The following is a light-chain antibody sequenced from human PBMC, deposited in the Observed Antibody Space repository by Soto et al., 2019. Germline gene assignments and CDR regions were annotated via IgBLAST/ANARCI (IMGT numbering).Light chain of an antibody. V-gene: IGKV3-20*01. J-gene: IGKJ1*01. CDR2: GAT. CDR1: QSVSSN. Sequence: EIVMTQSPATLSVSPGERATLSCRASQSVSSNLAWYQQKPGQAPRLLIYGATSRATGIPDRFSGSGSGTDFTLTISRLEPEDFAVYYCHQYGSSPATFGQGTK. CDR3: HQYGSSPAT.